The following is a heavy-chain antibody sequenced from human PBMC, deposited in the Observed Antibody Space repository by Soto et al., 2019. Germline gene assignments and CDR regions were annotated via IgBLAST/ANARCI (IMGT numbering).Heavy chain of an antibody. D-gene: IGHD4-4*01. V-gene: IGHV1-69*13. CDR2: IIPIFGTA. J-gene: IGHJ6*02. CDR1: GGTFSSYA. CDR3: ARVLLTTPLYYYYYGMDV. Sequence: WASVKVSCKASGGTFSSYAISWVRQAPGQGLEWMGGIIPIFGTANYAQKFQGRVTITADESTSTAYMELSSLRSEDTAVYYCARVLLTTPLYYYYYGMDVWGQGTTVTVSS.